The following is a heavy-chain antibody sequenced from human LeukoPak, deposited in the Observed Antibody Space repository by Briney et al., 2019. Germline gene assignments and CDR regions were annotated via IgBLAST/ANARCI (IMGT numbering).Heavy chain of an antibody. V-gene: IGHV3-48*03. D-gene: IGHD6-13*01. CDR2: ISSSGSTI. CDR1: GFTFSSYE. Sequence: GGSLRLSCAASGFTFSSYEMNWVRQAPGKGLEWVSYISSSGSTIYYADSVKGRFTISRDNAKNSLYLQMNSLRAEDTAVYYCAKDCAAAAAYYFDYWGQGTLVTVSS. CDR3: AKDCAAAAAYYFDY. J-gene: IGHJ4*02.